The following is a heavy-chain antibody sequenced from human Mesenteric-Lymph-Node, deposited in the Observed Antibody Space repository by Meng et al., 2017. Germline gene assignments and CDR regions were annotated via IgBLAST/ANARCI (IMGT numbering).Heavy chain of an antibody. D-gene: IGHD5-12*01. CDR1: GFTFDNYG. J-gene: IGHJ4*02. CDR2: TSYDGSNK. CDR3: ARDHSGYDYGGFDY. V-gene: IGHV3-30*03. Sequence: GESLKISCAASGFTFDNYGMHWVRQAPGKGLEWVAVTSYDGSNKYYADSVKGRFTISRDNSKNTLYLQMNSLRAEDTAVYYCARDHSGYDYGGFDYWGQGTLVTVSS.